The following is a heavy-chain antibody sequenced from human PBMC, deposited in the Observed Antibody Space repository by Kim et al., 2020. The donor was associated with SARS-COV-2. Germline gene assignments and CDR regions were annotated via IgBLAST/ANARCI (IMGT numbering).Heavy chain of an antibody. D-gene: IGHD3-10*01. CDR3: AKARWGEMADLGY. J-gene: IGHJ4*02. V-gene: IGHV3-23*01. Sequence: YADSVKGRFTISRDNSKNTLYLQMNSLRAEDTAVYYCAKARWGEMADLGYWGQGTLVTVSS.